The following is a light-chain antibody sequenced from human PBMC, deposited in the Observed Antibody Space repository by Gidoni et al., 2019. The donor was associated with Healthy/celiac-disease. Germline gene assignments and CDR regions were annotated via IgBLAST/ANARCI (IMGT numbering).Light chain of an antibody. J-gene: IGLJ2*01. CDR1: SLRSYY. Sequence: SSELTQDPAVSVALGQTVRITCQGDSLRSYYARWYQQKQGQAPVLVIYGKNNRPSGIPDRVAGSSSGNTASLTITGAQAEDEADYYCNSRDSSGNHVVFGGGTKLTVL. V-gene: IGLV3-19*01. CDR2: GKN. CDR3: NSRDSSGNHVV.